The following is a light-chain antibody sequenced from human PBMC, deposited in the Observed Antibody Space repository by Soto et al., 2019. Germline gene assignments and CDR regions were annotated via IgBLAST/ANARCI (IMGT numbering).Light chain of an antibody. CDR3: GTWDSSLSGTV. Sequence: QSVLTQPPSVSAAPGQKVTISCSGSSSNIGNNYVSWYQQFPGTAPKLLIYDNNNRPSGIPDRFSGSKSGTSATLDITGLQTGDEADYYCGTWDSSLSGTVFGGGNQLTVL. CDR2: DNN. CDR1: SSNIGNNY. J-gene: IGLJ7*01. V-gene: IGLV1-51*01.